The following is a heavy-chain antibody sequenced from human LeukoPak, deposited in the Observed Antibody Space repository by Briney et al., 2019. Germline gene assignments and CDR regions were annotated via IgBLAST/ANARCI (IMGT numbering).Heavy chain of an antibody. V-gene: IGHV3-7*01. CDR3: AKDSYSKGDY. J-gene: IGHJ4*02. Sequence: QAGGSLRLSCAASGFTFSYHWMTWVRQAPGKGLEWVANIKNDGTVKNYVDSVKGRFTISRDNAKNSLYLQTNSLRAEDTAVYYCAKDSYSKGDYWGQGVLVTVSS. CDR1: GFTFSYHW. D-gene: IGHD6-13*01. CDR2: IKNDGTVK.